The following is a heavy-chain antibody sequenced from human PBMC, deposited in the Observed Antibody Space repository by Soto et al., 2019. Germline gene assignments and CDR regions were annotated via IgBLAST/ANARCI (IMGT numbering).Heavy chain of an antibody. J-gene: IGHJ6*02. Sequence: EVQLLESGGGLVKPGGSLRLSCAASGFTFSTYSMNWVHQAPGKGLEWVSSISSSSSYIYYADSVKGRFTISRDNAKNSLYLQMNSLRAEDTAVYYCARYDSSGYYWPYYYYGMDVWGQGTTVTVSS. CDR1: GFTFSTYS. D-gene: IGHD3-22*01. CDR2: ISSSSSYI. V-gene: IGHV3-21*02. CDR3: ARYDSSGYYWPYYYYGMDV.